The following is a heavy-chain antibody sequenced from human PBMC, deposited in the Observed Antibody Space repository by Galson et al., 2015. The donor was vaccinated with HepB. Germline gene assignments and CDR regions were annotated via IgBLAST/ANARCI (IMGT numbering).Heavy chain of an antibody. Sequence: AMSWVRQAPGKGLEWVSGISSGGDSTYYADSVKGRFTISRDNSKNTVYLQMNSLRDEDTAVYYCATVPYFSNFHYWGQGTLVTASS. CDR1: A. D-gene: IGHD2-21*01. CDR3: ATVPYFSNFHY. CDR2: ISSGGDST. V-gene: IGHV3-23*01. J-gene: IGHJ4*02.